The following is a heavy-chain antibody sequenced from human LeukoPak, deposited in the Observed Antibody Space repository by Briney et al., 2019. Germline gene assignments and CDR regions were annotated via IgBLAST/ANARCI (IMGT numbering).Heavy chain of an antibody. CDR2: ISGSGGST. J-gene: IGHJ4*02. Sequence: GGSLRLSCAASGFTFSSYAMSWVRQAPGKGLEWVSAISGSGGSTYYADSVKGRFTISKDNSKNTLYLQMNSLRAEDTAVYYCANQFSQYSSRWYESYYFDYWGQGTLVTVSS. CDR1: GFTFSSYA. CDR3: ANQFSQYSSRWYESYYFDY. D-gene: IGHD6-13*01. V-gene: IGHV3-23*01.